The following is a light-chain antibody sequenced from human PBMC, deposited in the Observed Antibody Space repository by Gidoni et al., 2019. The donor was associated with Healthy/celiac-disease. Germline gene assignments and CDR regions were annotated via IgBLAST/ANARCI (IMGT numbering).Light chain of an antibody. CDR1: QSVLYSSNNKNY. CDR3: QQYYSTPQT. CDR2: WAS. V-gene: IGKV4-1*01. J-gene: IGKJ1*01. Sequence: DIVMTQSPDSLPVSLGERATISCKSSQSVLYSSNNKNYLAWYQQKPGQPPKLLIYWASTRESGVPDRFSGSGSGTGFTLTISSLQAEDVAVYYCQQYYSTPQTFGQGTKVEIK.